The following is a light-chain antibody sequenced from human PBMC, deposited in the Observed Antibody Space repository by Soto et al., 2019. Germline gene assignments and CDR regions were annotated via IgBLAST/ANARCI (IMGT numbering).Light chain of an antibody. V-gene: IGKV3-11*01. CDR2: GAS. CDR1: QNVRTF. CDR3: QETFSPPYS. Sequence: EVVLTQSPATLSLSPGERATLSCRASQNVRTFLDWYQQKPGQPPRLLIYGASNRATGIPARFSGSGSGTDFTLTISTLQPEDFATYYCQETFSPPYSIGQGTKLEI. J-gene: IGKJ2*01.